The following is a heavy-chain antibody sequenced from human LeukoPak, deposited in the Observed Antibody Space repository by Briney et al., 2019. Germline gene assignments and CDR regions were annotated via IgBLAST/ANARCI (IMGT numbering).Heavy chain of an antibody. D-gene: IGHD6-13*01. CDR2: ISWNSGSI. V-gene: IGHV3-9*01. J-gene: IGHJ4*02. Sequence: HPGGSLRLSCAASGFTFDDYAMHWVRQAPGKGLEWVSGISWNSGSIGYADSVKGRFTISRDNAKNSLYLQMNSLRAEDTAVYYCAKEGSSSWYPTIDYWGQGTLVTVSS. CDR1: GFTFDDYA. CDR3: AKEGSSSWYPTIDY.